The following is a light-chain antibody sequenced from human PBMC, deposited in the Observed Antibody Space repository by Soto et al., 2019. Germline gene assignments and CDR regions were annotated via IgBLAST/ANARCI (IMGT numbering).Light chain of an antibody. Sequence: EIVLTQSPASLSLSPGERATLSCRASQSVDSYLVWYQQKPGQAPRLLIFGASNRATGIPDRFSGSGSGTDFTLTISRLEPEDFAVYYCQQYVTSPYIFGQGTKLEIK. V-gene: IGKV3-20*01. CDR2: GAS. J-gene: IGKJ2*01. CDR3: QQYVTSPYI. CDR1: QSVDSY.